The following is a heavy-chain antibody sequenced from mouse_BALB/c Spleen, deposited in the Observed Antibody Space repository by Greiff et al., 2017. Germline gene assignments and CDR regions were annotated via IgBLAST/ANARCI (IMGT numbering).Heavy chain of an antibody. CDR3: ARAKYGNYEGAWFAY. CDR1: GFSLTSYG. CDR2: IWAGGST. D-gene: IGHD2-10*02. J-gene: IGHJ3*01. V-gene: IGHV2-9*02. Sequence: QVQLQQSGPGLVAPSQSLSITCTVSGFSLTSYGVHWVRQPPGKGLEWLGVIWAGGSTNYNSALMSRLSISKDNSKSQVFLKMNSLQTDDTAMYYCARAKYGNYEGAWFAYWGQGTLVTVSA.